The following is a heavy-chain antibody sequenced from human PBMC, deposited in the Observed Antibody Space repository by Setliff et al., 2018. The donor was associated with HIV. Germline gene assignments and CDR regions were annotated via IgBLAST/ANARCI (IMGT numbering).Heavy chain of an antibody. D-gene: IGHD2-21*02. Sequence: SETLSLTCAVSDYSISSGYYWGWIRQPPGKGLEWIGSIYHSGSTYYNPSLKSRVTISVDTSKNQFSLNLSSVTAADTAVYYCARHDGTYCGGDCYLLGYFDLWGRGTLVTVSS. CDR2: IYHSGST. CDR3: ARHDGTYCGGDCYLLGYFDL. J-gene: IGHJ2*01. CDR1: DYSISSGYY. V-gene: IGHV4-38-2*01.